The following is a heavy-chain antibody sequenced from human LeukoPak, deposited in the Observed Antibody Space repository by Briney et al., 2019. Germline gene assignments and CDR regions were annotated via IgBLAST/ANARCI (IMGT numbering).Heavy chain of an antibody. J-gene: IGHJ4*02. Sequence: PSETLSLTCTVSGGSISSYYWSWIRQPPGKGLEWIGYIYYSGSTNYNPSLKSRVTISVDTSKNQFSRKLSSVTAADTAVYYCARQRYYDSSGYPYYFDYWGQGTLVTVSS. V-gene: IGHV4-59*08. D-gene: IGHD3-22*01. CDR2: IYYSGST. CDR3: ARQRYYDSSGYPYYFDY. CDR1: GGSISSYY.